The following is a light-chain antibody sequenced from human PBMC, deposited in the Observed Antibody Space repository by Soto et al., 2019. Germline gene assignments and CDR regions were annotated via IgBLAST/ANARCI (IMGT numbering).Light chain of an antibody. CDR2: GAS. J-gene: IGKJ5*01. V-gene: IGKV3-11*01. Sequence: VFTQFTDPLSLSPGETATLSCRASQSVDRYVAWYQQKPGQAPRLLIYGASNRATGIPARFIGSRSGTDFTLTISSPEPEDVAVYYCQQRSNWSITLSQGTRLEIK. CDR3: QQRSNWSIT. CDR1: QSVDRY.